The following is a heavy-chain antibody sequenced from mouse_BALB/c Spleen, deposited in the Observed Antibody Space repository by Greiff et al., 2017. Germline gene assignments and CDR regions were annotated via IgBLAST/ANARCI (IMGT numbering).Heavy chain of an antibody. V-gene: IGHV5-17*02. CDR3: AMGGYYFDY. Sequence: EVMLVESGGGLVQPGGSRKLSCAASGFTFGSFGMHWVRQAPEKGLEWVAYISSGSSTIYYADTVKGRFTISRDNPKNTLFLQMTSLRSEDTAMYYCAMGGYYFDYWGQGTTLTVSS. CDR1: GFTFGSFG. CDR2: ISSGSSTI. J-gene: IGHJ2*01.